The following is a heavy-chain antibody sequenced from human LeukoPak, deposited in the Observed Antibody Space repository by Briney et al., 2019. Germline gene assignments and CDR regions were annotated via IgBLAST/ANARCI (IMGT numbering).Heavy chain of an antibody. D-gene: IGHD4-17*01. CDR1: GYTFTGYY. J-gene: IGHJ4*02. CDR3: ARDMEATVTSDFDY. V-gene: IGHV1-2*02. Sequence: ASVKVSCKASGYTFTGYYMHWVRQAPGQGLEWMGWINPNSGGTNYAQKFQGRVTMTRDTSTSTAYMELSRLRSDDTAVYYCARDMEATVTSDFDYWGQGTLATVSS. CDR2: INPNSGGT.